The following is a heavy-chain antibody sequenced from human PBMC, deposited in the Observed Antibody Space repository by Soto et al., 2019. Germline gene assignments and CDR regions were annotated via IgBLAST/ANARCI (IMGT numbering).Heavy chain of an antibody. Sequence: LRLSCAASGFTFSSYGMHWVRQAPGKGLEWVAVIWYDGSNKYYADSVKGRFTISRDNSKNTLYLQMNSLRAEDTAVYYCARALFHMDVWGQGTTVTVSS. V-gene: IGHV3-33*01. CDR2: IWYDGSNK. CDR3: ARALFHMDV. CDR1: GFTFSSYG. J-gene: IGHJ6*02. D-gene: IGHD2-21*01.